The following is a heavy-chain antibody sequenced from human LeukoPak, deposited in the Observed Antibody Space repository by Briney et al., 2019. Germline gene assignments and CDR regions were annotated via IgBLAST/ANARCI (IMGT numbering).Heavy chain of an antibody. V-gene: IGHV1-69*13. CDR1: GGTFSSYA. CDR2: IIPIFGTA. D-gene: IGHD1-26*01. J-gene: IGHJ4*02. CDR3: ARAGYSGSYLTSDY. Sequence: AASVKVSCKASGGTFSSYAISWVRQAPGQGLEWMGGIIPIFGTANYAQKFQGRVTITADESTSTAYMELSRLRSDDTAVYYCARAGYSGSYLTSDYWGQGTLVTVSS.